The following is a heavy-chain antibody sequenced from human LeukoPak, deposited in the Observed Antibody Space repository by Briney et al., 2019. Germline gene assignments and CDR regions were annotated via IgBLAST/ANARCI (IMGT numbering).Heavy chain of an antibody. D-gene: IGHD3-9*01. J-gene: IGHJ4*02. CDR2: IYHSGST. CDR3: AIRTDFDWLLHHDY. Sequence: SETLSLTCTVSGYSISSGYYWGWIRQPPGKGLEWIGSIYHSGSTYYNPSLKSRVTISVDTSKNQFSLKLSSVTAADTAVYYCAIRTDFDWLLHHDYWGQGTLVTVSS. V-gene: IGHV4-38-2*02. CDR1: GYSISSGYY.